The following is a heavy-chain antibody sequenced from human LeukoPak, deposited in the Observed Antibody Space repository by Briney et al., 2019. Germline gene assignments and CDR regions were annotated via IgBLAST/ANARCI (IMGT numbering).Heavy chain of an antibody. Sequence: SDPLSLTCTVSGRFMNSYYWSWTRHPAGEGLEWIGHVYTSGITNYNPSLKSRITMSVDTSKNQFSLKLTSVTAADTAVYYCARHNGFDRGYYYYLVVGRKSTAVSVSS. V-gene: IGHV4-4*07. CDR1: GRFMNSYY. CDR3: ARHNGFDRGYYYYLVV. CDR2: VYTSGIT. D-gene: IGHD3-9*01. J-gene: IGHJ6*03.